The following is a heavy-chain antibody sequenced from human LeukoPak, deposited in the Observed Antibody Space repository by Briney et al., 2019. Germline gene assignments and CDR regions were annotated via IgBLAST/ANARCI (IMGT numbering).Heavy chain of an antibody. CDR2: FSGSGGST. V-gene: IGHV3-23*01. CDR1: GFTFNNYA. Sequence: GRSLRLSCAASGFTFNNYAISWVRQAAGNGLGWVSAFSGSGGSTYYADSVRGRFTISRDNSKNPLYLQMNSLRAEDTAVYYCAKVGGWDQKGYWGQGTLVTVSS. J-gene: IGHJ4*02. D-gene: IGHD1-26*01. CDR3: AKVGGWDQKGY.